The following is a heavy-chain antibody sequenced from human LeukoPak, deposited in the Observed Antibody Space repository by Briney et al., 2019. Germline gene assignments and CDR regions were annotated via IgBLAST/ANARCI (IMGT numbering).Heavy chain of an antibody. J-gene: IGHJ6*03. CDR2: IIPIFGTA. D-gene: IGHD3-3*01. Sequence: SVKVSCKASGGTVSSYAISWVRQAPGQGLEWMGGIIPIFGTANYAQKFQGRVTITTDESTSTAYMELSSLRSEDTAVYYCARSPLDFWSGYYTGRDHYYYYMDVWGKGTTVTVSS. V-gene: IGHV1-69*05. CDR1: GGTVSSYA. CDR3: ARSPLDFWSGYYTGRDHYYYYMDV.